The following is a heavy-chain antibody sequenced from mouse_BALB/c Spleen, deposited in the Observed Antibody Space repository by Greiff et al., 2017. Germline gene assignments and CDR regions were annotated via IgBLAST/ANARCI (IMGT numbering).Heavy chain of an antibody. D-gene: IGHD2-3*01. CDR3: TRVYGGYDYYAMDY. J-gene: IGHJ4*01. Sequence: EVQGVESGGGLVKPGGSLKLSCAASGFTFSSYTMSWVRQTPEKRLEWVANISSGGSYTYYPDSVKGRFTISRDNAKNTLYLQMRSLKSEDTAKYYCTRVYGGYDYYAMDYWGQGTSVTVSS. V-gene: IGHV5-6-4*01. CDR1: GFTFSSYT. CDR2: ISSGGSYT.